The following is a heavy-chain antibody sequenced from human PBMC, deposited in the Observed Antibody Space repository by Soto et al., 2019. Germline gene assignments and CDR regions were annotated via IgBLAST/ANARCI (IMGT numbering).Heavy chain of an antibody. CDR1: GFTISGNY. J-gene: IGHJ5*02. CDR2: IFSGDNT. V-gene: IGHV3-53*01. CDR3: ATGLTLPVRPSFDT. D-gene: IGHD2-21*02. Sequence: PGGSLRLSCAASGFTISGNYITWVRQAPGKGLEWVSVIFSGDNTFYSDSVKGRFTISRDSSKNTVYLQMNRLRGDDTAVYFCATGLTLPVRPSFDTWGQGTLVTVSP.